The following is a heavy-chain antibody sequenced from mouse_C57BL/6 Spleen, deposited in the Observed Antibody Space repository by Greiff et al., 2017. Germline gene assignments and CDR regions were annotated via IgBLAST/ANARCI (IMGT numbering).Heavy chain of an antibody. D-gene: IGHD2-1*01. CDR2: IYPGSGST. Sequence: QVQLQQPGAELVKPGASVKMSCKASGYTFTSYWITWVKQRPGQGLEWIGDIYPGSGSTNYNEKFKSKATLTVDTSSSTAYMQLSSLTSEDSAFYYCARRVYYGNYFDYWGQGTTLTVSS. CDR3: ARRVYYGNYFDY. J-gene: IGHJ2*01. V-gene: IGHV1-55*01. CDR1: GYTFTSYW.